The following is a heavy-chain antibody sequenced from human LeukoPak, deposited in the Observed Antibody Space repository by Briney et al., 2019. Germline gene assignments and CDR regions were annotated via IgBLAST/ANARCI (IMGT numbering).Heavy chain of an antibody. CDR2: IYYSGST. D-gene: IGHD3-22*01. CDR3: ARVNYYDSSGTDY. Sequence: PSETLSLTCTVSGDSIGSYYWSWIRQPPGKGLEWIGYIYYSGSTNYNPSLKSRVTISVDTSKNQFSLRLSSVTAADTAVYYYARVNYYDSSGTDYWGQGTLVTVSS. V-gene: IGHV4-59*01. J-gene: IGHJ4*02. CDR1: GDSIGSYY.